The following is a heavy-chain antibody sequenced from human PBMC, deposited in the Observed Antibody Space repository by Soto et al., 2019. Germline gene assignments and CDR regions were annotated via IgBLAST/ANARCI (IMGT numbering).Heavy chain of an antibody. CDR3: ARVPSP. CDR1: GGSISSGGYS. V-gene: IGHV4-30-2*01. Sequence: SETLSLTCAVSGGSISSGGYSWSWIRQPPGKGLEWIGYIYHSGSTYYNSSLKSRVTISVDRSKNQFSLKLSSVTAADTAVYYCARVPSPWGQGTLVTVSS. CDR2: IYHSGST. J-gene: IGHJ5*02.